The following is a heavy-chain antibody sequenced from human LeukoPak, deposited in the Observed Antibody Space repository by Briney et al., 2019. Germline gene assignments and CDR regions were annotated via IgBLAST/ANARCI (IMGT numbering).Heavy chain of an antibody. Sequence: SGRSLRLSCAASGFTFSSYGMHWVRQAPGKGLEWVAVIWYDGSNKYYADSVKGRFTISRDNSKNTLYLQMNSLRAEDTAVYYWAREGLYAYYYGMDVWGQGTTVTVSS. J-gene: IGHJ6*02. CDR1: GFTFSSYG. V-gene: IGHV3-33*01. CDR2: IWYDGSNK. D-gene: IGHD3-16*02. CDR3: AREGLYAYYYGMDV.